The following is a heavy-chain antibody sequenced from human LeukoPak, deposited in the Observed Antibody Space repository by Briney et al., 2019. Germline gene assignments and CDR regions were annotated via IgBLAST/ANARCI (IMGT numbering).Heavy chain of an antibody. V-gene: IGHV3-48*04. CDR1: GFSFSTYS. J-gene: IGHJ4*02. CDR2: ISSGSTTI. Sequence: GGSLRLSCAASGFSFSTYSMNWVRQAPGKGLEWVSYISSGSTTIHYADSVKGRFTISRDNAKNSLYLQMNSLRAEDTAVYYCARDYRELGFDYWGQGTLVTVSS. D-gene: IGHD1-26*01. CDR3: ARDYRELGFDY.